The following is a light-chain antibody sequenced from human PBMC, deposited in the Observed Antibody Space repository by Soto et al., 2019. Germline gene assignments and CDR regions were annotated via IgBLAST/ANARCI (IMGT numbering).Light chain of an antibody. J-gene: IGKJ1*01. Sequence: EIVWTQSPATLSLSPGERATLSCRASQSVSSYLAWYQQKPGQAPRLLIYDASNRATGIPARFSGSGSGTDFTLTISRLEPEDFAVYYCQQRSNWPRTFGQGTKVDIK. CDR2: DAS. CDR1: QSVSSY. CDR3: QQRSNWPRT. V-gene: IGKV3-11*01.